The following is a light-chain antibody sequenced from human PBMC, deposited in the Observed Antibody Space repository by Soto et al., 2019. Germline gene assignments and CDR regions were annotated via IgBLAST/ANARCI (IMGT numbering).Light chain of an antibody. CDR2: AAS. CDR3: QQYYSYPRT. CDR1: QGISSY. Sequence: AIRMTQSPSSFSASTGDRVTITCRASQGISSYLAWYQQKPGKAPKLLIYAASTLQGGVPSRFSGSGSGTDFTLTISCLQSEDFATYYCQQYYSYPRTFGQGTKVESK. J-gene: IGKJ1*01. V-gene: IGKV1-8*01.